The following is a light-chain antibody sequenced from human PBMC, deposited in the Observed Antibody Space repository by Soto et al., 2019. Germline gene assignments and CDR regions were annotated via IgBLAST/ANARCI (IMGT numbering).Light chain of an antibody. CDR3: QQYDSAPRT. V-gene: IGKV3-20*01. J-gene: IGKJ1*01. CDR1: QSVSSSY. Sequence: ELVLTQSPGTLSLSPGERATLSCRASQSVSSSYLAWYQQKPGQAPRLLIYGASSRATGIPDRFSGSGSGTDYALIISRLEPEDFAVYYCQQYDSAPRTFSQGTKVEVK. CDR2: GAS.